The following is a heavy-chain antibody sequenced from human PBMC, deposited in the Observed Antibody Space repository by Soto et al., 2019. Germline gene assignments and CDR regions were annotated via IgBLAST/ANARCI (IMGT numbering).Heavy chain of an antibody. CDR3: ARRDMLDYYGMDV. Sequence: GASVKVSCKASGYTFTSYYMHWVRQAPGQGLEWMGIINPSGGSTSYAQKFQGRVTMTRDTSTSTVYMELSRLRSEDTAVYYCARRDMLDYYGMDVWGQGTTVTVSS. CDR1: GYTFTSYY. CDR2: INPSGGST. J-gene: IGHJ6*02. V-gene: IGHV1-46*01. D-gene: IGHD3-9*01.